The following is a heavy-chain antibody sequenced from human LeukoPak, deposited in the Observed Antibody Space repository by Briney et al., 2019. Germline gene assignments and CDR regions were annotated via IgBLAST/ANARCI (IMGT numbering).Heavy chain of an antibody. CDR3: ATTLGSGWKFDY. J-gene: IGHJ4*02. D-gene: IGHD6-19*01. CDR2: INWNGGNT. V-gene: IGHV3-20*04. Sequence: GGSLRLSCAASGFTFDDYGMTWVRQAPGKGLEWVSGINWNGGNTGYADSVKGRFTISRDNSKNMVYLQMNSLRAEDTAVYYCATTLGSGWKFDYWGQGTLVTVSS. CDR1: GFTFDDYG.